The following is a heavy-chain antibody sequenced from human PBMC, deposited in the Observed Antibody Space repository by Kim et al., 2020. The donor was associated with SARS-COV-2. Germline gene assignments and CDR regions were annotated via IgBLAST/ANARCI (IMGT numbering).Heavy chain of an antibody. V-gene: IGHV3-48*02. Sequence: YADSVKGRFTISRDNAKNSLYLQMNSLGDEDTAVYYCARDHCNYPPFDYWGQGTLVTVSS. D-gene: IGHD1-7*01. J-gene: IGHJ4*02. CDR3: ARDHCNYPPFDY.